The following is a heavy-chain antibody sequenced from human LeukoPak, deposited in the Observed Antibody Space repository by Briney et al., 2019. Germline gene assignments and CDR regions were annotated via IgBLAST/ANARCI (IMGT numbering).Heavy chain of an antibody. V-gene: IGHV1-3*01. D-gene: IGHD2-2*01. CDR2: INAGNGNT. CDR1: GYTFTGYY. J-gene: IGHJ6*02. Sequence: ASVKGSCKASGYTFTGYYMHWVRQAPGQRLEWMGWINAGNGNTKYSQKFQGRVTITRDTSASTAYMELSSLRSEDTAVYYCAREYIVVVPAALGYGMDVWGQGTTVTVSS. CDR3: AREYIVVVPAALGYGMDV.